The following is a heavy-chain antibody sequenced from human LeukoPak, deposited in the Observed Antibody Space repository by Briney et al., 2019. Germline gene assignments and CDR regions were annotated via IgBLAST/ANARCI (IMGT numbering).Heavy chain of an antibody. J-gene: IGHJ4*02. V-gene: IGHV3-30*02. Sequence: GGSLRLSHVASGFTCSRKAIHWVRQGPGKGLEWVSYIAHHGSNKYYADSVKGRFTISRDNSKRTLYLQMNSLRADDTAVYYCAKDGSWSCTDWGQGTLVTVSS. CDR2: IAHHGSNK. D-gene: IGHD2-8*02. CDR1: GFTCSRKA. CDR3: AKDGSWSCTD.